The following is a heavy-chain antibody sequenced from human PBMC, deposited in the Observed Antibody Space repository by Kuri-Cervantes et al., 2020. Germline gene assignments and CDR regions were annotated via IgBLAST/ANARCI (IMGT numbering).Heavy chain of an antibody. CDR2: ISSSSSGI. V-gene: IGHV3-48*01. CDR3: ARVSTMVQGVGMDV. CDR1: GFTFSSYS. J-gene: IGHJ6*04. Sequence: GESLKISCAASGFTFSSYSMNWVRQAPGKGLEWVSSISSSSSGIYYADSVKGRFTISRDNSKNTLYLQMNSLRAEDTAVYYCARVSTMVQGVGMDVWGKGTTVTVSS. D-gene: IGHD3-10*01.